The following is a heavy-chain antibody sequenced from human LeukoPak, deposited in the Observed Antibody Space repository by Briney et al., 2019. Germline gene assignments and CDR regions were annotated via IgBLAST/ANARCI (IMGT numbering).Heavy chain of an antibody. CDR1: GFTFSDYW. D-gene: IGHD5-12*01. CDR3: ARDRRRGAAGYGLDV. Sequence: GGSLRLSCVASGFTFSDYWMSWVRQAPGKGLECVASIRYDGNEKYYMESVKGRFTSPRDHAKNSLYLQIDSLRAEDTALYFCARDRRRGAAGYGLDVWGQGTTVTVSS. CDR2: IRYDGNEK. V-gene: IGHV3-7*01. J-gene: IGHJ6*02.